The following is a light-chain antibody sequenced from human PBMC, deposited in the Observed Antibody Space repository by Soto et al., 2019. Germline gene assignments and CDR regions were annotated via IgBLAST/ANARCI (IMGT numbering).Light chain of an antibody. Sequence: DIQMTQTPSSLSASVGDRATITCRAAESISRHLYWYQQKPGRAPDLLIYAASTLQNGVHSRFSGSGSGTEFTLTISRLQPEDFATYYCKQDNSTLPTVGQGTRLEN. CDR1: ESISRH. V-gene: IGKV1-39*01. CDR3: KQDNSTLPT. J-gene: IGKJ5*01. CDR2: AAS.